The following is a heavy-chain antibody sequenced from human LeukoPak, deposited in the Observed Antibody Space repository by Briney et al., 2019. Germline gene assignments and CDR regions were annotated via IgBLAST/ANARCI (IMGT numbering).Heavy chain of an antibody. V-gene: IGHV1-18*01. J-gene: IGHJ4*02. CDR2: ISAYNGDT. CDR1: GYTFTSYG. Sequence: ASVKVSCKASGYTFTSYGISWVRQAPGQGLEWMGWISAYNGDTNYAQKLQGRVTMTTDTSTSTAYMELRSLRSDDTAVYYCAREWFGETTFDYWGQGTLVTVSS. D-gene: IGHD3-10*01. CDR3: AREWFGETTFDY.